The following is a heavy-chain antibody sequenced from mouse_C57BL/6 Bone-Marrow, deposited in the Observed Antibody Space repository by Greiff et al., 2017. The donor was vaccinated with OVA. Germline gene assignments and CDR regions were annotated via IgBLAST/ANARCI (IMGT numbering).Heavy chain of an antibody. Sequence: VQLQQSGTVLARPGASVKMSCKTSGYTFTSYWMHWVKQRPGQGLEWIGAIYPGNSDTSYNQKFKGKANLTAVTSASTAYMELRSLKNEDSAGYYCTRQGKYGGGLCYSMDYWGQGTSVTVSS. D-gene: IGHD1-1*01. J-gene: IGHJ4*01. CDR3: TRQGKYGGGLCYSMDY. CDR1: GYTFTSYW. V-gene: IGHV1-5*01. CDR2: IYPGNSDT.